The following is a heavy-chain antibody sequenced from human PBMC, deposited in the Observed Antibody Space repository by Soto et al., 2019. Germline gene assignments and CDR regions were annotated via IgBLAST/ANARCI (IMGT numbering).Heavy chain of an antibody. CDR1: GFHFRNYG. V-gene: IGHV3-21*01. D-gene: IGHD2-2*01. Sequence: PGGSLRLSCAVSGFHFRNYGINWVRQAPGKGLEWVSSVSKSDYTYYSDSVKGRFTISRDNARNTLYLQMNSLRADDTAMYYCARELAPAALPPSSLMDVWGQGTTVTVSS. J-gene: IGHJ6*02. CDR3: ARELAPAALPPSSLMDV. CDR2: VSKSDYT.